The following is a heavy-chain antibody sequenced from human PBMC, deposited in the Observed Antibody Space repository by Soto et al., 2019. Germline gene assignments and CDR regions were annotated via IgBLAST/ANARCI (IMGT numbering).Heavy chain of an antibody. V-gene: IGHV1-18*01. Sequence: QVQLVQSGAEVKKPGASVKVSCKASGYTFTSYGISWVRQAPGQGLEWMGWISAYNGNTNYAQKLQGRVTMTTDTSXSXXYMELRSLRSDDTAVYYCARGYCSGGSCYYHWFDPWGQGTLVTVSS. CDR1: GYTFTSYG. J-gene: IGHJ5*02. CDR3: ARGYCSGGSCYYHWFDP. D-gene: IGHD2-15*01. CDR2: ISAYNGNT.